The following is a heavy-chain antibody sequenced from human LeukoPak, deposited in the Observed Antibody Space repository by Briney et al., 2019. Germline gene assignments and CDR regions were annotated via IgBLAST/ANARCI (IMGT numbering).Heavy chain of an antibody. CDR1: GGSSSGYY. V-gene: IGHV4-34*01. J-gene: IGHJ4*02. CDR3: ARGKNWNHFDY. D-gene: IGHD1-1*01. CDR2: INHSGST. Sequence: PSETLSLTCAVYGGSSSGYYWSWIRQPPGKGLEWIGEINHSGSTNYNPSLKSRVTISVDTSKNQFSLKLSSVTAADTAVYYCARGKNWNHFDYWGQGTLVTVSS.